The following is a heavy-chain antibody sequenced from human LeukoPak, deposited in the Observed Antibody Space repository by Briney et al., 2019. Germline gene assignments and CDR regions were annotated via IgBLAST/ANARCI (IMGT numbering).Heavy chain of an antibody. V-gene: IGHV3-53*01. D-gene: IGHD2-2*01. Sequence: GVSLRPSCAASDFAVSNSYMNWVRQAPGKGLEWVSIIYSGGSTFYADFVKGRFTISRDNSKNTLYLQMNSLRVGDTAIYYCARELNKRTPAGITYYGMDVWGQGTTVTVYS. CDR1: DFAVSNSY. J-gene: IGHJ6*02. CDR3: ARELNKRTPAGITYYGMDV. CDR2: IYSGGST.